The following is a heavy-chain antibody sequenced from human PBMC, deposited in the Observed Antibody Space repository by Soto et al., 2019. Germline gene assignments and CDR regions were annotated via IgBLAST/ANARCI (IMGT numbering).Heavy chain of an antibody. J-gene: IGHJ4*02. D-gene: IGHD3-10*01. V-gene: IGHV1-18*01. Sequence: ASVKVSCKASGYTFTSYGISWVRQAPGQGLEWMGWISAYNGNTNYAQKLQGRVTMTTDTSTSTAYMELRSLRSDDTAVYYCASRLSFGETTYYFDYWGQGTLVTVSS. CDR2: ISAYNGNT. CDR3: ASRLSFGETTYYFDY. CDR1: GYTFTSYG.